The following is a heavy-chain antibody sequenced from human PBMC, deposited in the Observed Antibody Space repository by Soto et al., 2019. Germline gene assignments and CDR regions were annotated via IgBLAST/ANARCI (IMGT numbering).Heavy chain of an antibody. J-gene: IGHJ6*02. D-gene: IGHD3-3*01. V-gene: IGHV4-61*01. Sequence: PSETLSLTCTLSGFSVSSESHCLSWIRQTPGKGLEWIGYIYYTGSTNYNPSLKGRVTMSVDTSRDQVSLRLRSVTRADTAVYYCARDQYDFRSGSYYYAMEVWGQGTKVTVSS. CDR3: ARDQYDFRSGSYYYAMEV. CDR1: GFSVSSESHC. CDR2: IYYTGST.